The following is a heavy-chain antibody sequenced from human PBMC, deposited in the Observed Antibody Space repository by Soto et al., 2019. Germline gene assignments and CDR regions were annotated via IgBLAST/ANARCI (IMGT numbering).Heavy chain of an antibody. CDR1: GGSISSGGYS. Sequence: QLQLQESGSGLVKPSQTLSLPCAVSGGSISSGGYSLSWIRQPPGKGLELIEYIYHSGSTYYNTSLKSRVTISVDRSKNQFSLKLGSVTAADAAVYYCDRLPDYWGKGTTVTVSS. CDR3: DRLPDY. J-gene: IGHJ4*02. CDR2: IYHSGST. V-gene: IGHV4-30-2*01.